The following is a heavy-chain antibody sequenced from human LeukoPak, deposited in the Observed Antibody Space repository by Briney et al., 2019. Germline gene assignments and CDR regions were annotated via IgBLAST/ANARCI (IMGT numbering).Heavy chain of an antibody. CDR2: ISAYNANT. D-gene: IGHD2-2*01. CDR3: ARDLYCSSTSCYVFDI. V-gene: IGHV1-18*01. J-gene: IGHJ3*02. Sequence: ASVKVSCKASGYTFTSYGISWVRQAPGQGLEWMGWISAYNANTNFAQKLQGRVTMTTDTSTSTAYMELRSLRSDDTAVYYCARDLYCSSTSCYVFDIWGQGTMVTVSS. CDR1: GYTFTSYG.